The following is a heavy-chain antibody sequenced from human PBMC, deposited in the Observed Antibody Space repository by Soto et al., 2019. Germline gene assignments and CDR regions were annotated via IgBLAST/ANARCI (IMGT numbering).Heavy chain of an antibody. CDR2: MHYTGFS. CDR1: GDSVTSHY. Sequence: PSETLSLTCSFSGDSVTSHYLTWIRQSPEKGLEWIGYMHYTGFSHYNPSLKSRLTISVDRSKNQFTLQLTSVTVADTAVYYCARFPPASGGSCFPWGQGTLVTVSS. J-gene: IGHJ5*02. D-gene: IGHD2-15*01. CDR3: ARFPPASGGSCFP. V-gene: IGHV4-59*02.